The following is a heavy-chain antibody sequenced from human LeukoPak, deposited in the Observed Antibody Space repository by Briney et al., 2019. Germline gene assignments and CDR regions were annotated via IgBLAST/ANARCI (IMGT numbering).Heavy chain of an antibody. D-gene: IGHD6-13*01. J-gene: IGHJ1*01. Sequence: GGSLRLSCATSGFTFDSYWMSWVRQAPGKGLEWLANIKEDGSEKYYVDSVKGRFTISRDNAKNSVYLQMNSLRAEDTAVYYCAREIGSAAWVRWGQGTRLTVSS. V-gene: IGHV3-7*05. CDR3: AREIGSAAWVR. CDR1: GFTFDSYW. CDR2: IKEDGSEK.